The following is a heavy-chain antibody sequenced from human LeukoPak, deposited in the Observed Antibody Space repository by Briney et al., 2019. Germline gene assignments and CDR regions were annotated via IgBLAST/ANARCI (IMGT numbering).Heavy chain of an antibody. J-gene: IGHJ4*02. D-gene: IGHD3-10*01. Sequence: PGGSLRLSCAASGFTLSSFAMHWVRQAPGKGLEWVALISYDGDIKYYAESVKGRFTISRDNSKNTLSLQMNSLRAEDTAVYYCARDRYGSGSSPHNFDCWGQGTLVTVSS. CDR1: GFTLSSFA. CDR3: ARDRYGSGSSPHNFDC. CDR2: ISYDGDIK. V-gene: IGHV3-30-3*01.